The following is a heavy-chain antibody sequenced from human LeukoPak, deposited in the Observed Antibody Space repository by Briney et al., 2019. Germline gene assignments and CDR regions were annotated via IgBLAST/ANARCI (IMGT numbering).Heavy chain of an antibody. V-gene: IGHV3-74*01. D-gene: IGHD1-1*01. CDR3: TTGGSYFFDY. Sequence: GGSLRLSCAASGFTFSTYWMHWVRQAPGKGLVWVSRIDGEGSVTKYTDSVKGRFTISRDNAKDTVYLQMNSLRAEDTAVYYCTTGGSYFFDYWGQGTLVTVSS. CDR2: IDGEGSVT. CDR1: GFTFSTYW. J-gene: IGHJ4*02.